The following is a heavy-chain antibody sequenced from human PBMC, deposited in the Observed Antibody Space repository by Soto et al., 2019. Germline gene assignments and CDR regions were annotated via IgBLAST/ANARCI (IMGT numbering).Heavy chain of an antibody. CDR1: GGSISFYY. Sequence: SETLSLTCTVSGGSISFYYWSWIRQPPGKGLEWIGYIYDSGRTTYNPSLKSRVTISVDKSISTAYLQWSSLKASDTAMYYCARRLYNWNPFDYWGQGTLVTVSS. V-gene: IGHV4-59*12. CDR3: ARRLYNWNPFDY. D-gene: IGHD1-20*01. CDR2: IYDSGRT. J-gene: IGHJ4*02.